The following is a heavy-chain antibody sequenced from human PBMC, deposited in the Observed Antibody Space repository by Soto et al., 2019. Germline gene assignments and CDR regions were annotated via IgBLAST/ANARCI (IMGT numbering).Heavy chain of an antibody. CDR2: ISSSSSYI. CDR3: ARGRVGLSYGMDV. D-gene: IGHD1-26*01. CDR1: GFTFSSYS. J-gene: IGHJ6*02. Sequence: GGSLRLSCAASGFTFSSYSKNWVRQAPGKGLEWVSSISSSSSYIYYADSVKGRFTISRDNAKNSLYLQMNSLRAEDTAVYYCARGRVGLSYGMDVWGQGTTVTVSS. V-gene: IGHV3-21*01.